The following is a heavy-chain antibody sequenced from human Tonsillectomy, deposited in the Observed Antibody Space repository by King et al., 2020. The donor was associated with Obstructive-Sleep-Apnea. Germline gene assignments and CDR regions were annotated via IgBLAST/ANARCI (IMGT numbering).Heavy chain of an antibody. CDR2: ITSTSDTI. V-gene: IGHV3-48*01. CDR3: ARDLKDGFDP. Sequence: QLVQSGGGLVQPGGSLRLSCAASGFNFGTYGMNWVRQAPGKGLELISYITSTSDTIYYEDSVRGRFTLSRDNAKNSLYLQMNSLRVEDTALFYCARDLKDGFDPWGQGTLVIVSS. CDR1: GFNFGTYG. J-gene: IGHJ5*01.